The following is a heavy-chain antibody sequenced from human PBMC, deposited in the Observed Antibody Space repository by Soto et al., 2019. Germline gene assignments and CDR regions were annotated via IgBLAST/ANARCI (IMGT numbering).Heavy chain of an antibody. V-gene: IGHV1-2*04. D-gene: IGHD2-15*01. CDR3: VTALMAPCSGGSRRGYFDY. CDR1: GYTFTGYY. CDR2: INPNSGGT. Sequence: QVQLVQSGAEVKKPGASVKVSCKASGYTFTGYYMHWVRRAPVQGLEWMGWINPNSGGTNYAQKFQGWVTMTRDTSNSTAYMELSRLRSDDTAVYYCVTALMAPCSGGSRRGYFDYWGQGTLVTVSS. J-gene: IGHJ4*02.